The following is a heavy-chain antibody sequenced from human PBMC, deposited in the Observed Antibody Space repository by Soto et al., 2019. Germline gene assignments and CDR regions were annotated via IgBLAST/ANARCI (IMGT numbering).Heavy chain of an antibody. CDR1: GFTFSSYA. J-gene: IGHJ4*02. D-gene: IGHD2-21*02. Sequence: PGGSLRLSCAASGFTFSSYAMNWVRQAPGKGLEWVSDISGSGGSTYYADSVKGRFTISRDNSKNTLFLQMNSLRAEDTAVYYCAKAQHIVLVTAFDYWGQGTLVTVSS. V-gene: IGHV3-23*01. CDR2: ISGSGGST. CDR3: AKAQHIVLVTAFDY.